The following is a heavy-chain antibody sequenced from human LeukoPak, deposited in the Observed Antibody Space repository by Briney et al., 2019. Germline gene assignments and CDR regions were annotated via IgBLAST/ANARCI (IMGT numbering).Heavy chain of an antibody. Sequence: SETLSLTCTVSGGSISSYYWSWIRQPPGKGLEWIGYIYYSGSTNYNPSLKSRVTISVDTSKNQFSLKLSSVTAADTAVYYCARVDSSSWYRGLNWFDPWGQGTLVTVSS. J-gene: IGHJ5*02. V-gene: IGHV4-59*01. CDR2: IYYSGST. CDR1: GGSISSYY. CDR3: ARVDSSSWYRGLNWFDP. D-gene: IGHD6-13*01.